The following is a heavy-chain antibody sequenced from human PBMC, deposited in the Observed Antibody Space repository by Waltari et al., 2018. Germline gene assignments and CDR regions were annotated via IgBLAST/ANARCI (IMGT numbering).Heavy chain of an antibody. CDR1: GFTFSSYA. V-gene: IGHV3-30-3*01. Sequence: QPGRSLRLSCAASGFTFSSYAMHWVRQAPGKGLEWVAVISYDGSNKYYADSVKGRFTISRDNSKNTLYLQMNSLRAEDTAVYYCARDPVPAAAIPYNWFDPWGQGTLVTVSS. J-gene: IGHJ5*02. CDR2: ISYDGSNK. D-gene: IGHD2-2*01. CDR3: ARDPVPAAAIPYNWFDP.